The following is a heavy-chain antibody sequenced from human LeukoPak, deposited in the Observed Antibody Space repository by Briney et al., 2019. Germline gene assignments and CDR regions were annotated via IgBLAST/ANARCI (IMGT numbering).Heavy chain of an antibody. CDR1: GGSISSYY. CDR2: VSYSGST. Sequence: KPSETLSLTCTVSGGSISSYYWSWIRQPPGKGLEWIGDVSYSGSTNYNPSLKSRVTISLDTSQNQFSLKLTSVTAADTAVYYCARDPFGDNWFDPWGQGTLVTVSS. D-gene: IGHD3-10*01. J-gene: IGHJ5*02. V-gene: IGHV4-59*01. CDR3: ARDPFGDNWFDP.